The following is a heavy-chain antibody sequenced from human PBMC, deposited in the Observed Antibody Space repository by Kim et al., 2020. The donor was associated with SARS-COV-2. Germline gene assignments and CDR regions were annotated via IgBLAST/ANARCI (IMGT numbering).Heavy chain of an antibody. CDR1: GGAVSSIRYY. D-gene: IGHD3-10*01. J-gene: IGHJ2*01. CDR3: ARHVPVDWTTMLRYWHFDL. Sequence: SETLSLTCTVSGGAVSSIRYYWGWIRQPPWKGLEWIASVSHGGNTYYNPSLKRRVTIIVDTSKNQFSLNLTSVTAADTAIYSCARHVPVDWTTMLRYWHFDLWGRGPLVTVSS. CDR2: VSHGGNT. V-gene: IGHV4-39*01.